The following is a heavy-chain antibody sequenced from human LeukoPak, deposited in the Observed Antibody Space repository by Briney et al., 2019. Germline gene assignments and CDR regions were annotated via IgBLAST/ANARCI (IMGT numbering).Heavy chain of an antibody. CDR2: ISGSGGST. CDR1: GFTFSSYA. CDR3: AKDYWGWFGEPSGHQPNYYYYGMDV. Sequence: GGSLRLSCAASGFTFSSYAMSWVRQAPGKGLEWVSAISGSGGSTYYADSVKGRFTISRDNSKNTLYLQMNSLRAEDTAVYYCAKDYWGWFGEPSGHQPNYYYYGMDVWGQGTTVTVSS. V-gene: IGHV3-23*01. D-gene: IGHD3-10*01. J-gene: IGHJ6*02.